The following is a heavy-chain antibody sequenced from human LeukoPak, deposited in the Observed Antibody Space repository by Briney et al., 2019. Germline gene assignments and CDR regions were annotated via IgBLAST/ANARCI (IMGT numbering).Heavy chain of an antibody. V-gene: IGHV3-23*01. D-gene: IGHD6-13*01. Sequence: GGSLRLSCAASGFTFSSYAMSWVRQAPGKGLGWVSAISGSDGRTYYAGSVKGRFTISRDNSKNMLYLQMNSLRAEDTAVYYCAKDPSIAAAAPPGAFDIWGQGTMVTVSS. J-gene: IGHJ3*02. CDR1: GFTFSSYA. CDR2: ISGSDGRT. CDR3: AKDPSIAAAAPPGAFDI.